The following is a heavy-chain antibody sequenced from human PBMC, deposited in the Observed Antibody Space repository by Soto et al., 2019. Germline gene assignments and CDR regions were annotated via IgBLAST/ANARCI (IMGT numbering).Heavy chain of an antibody. D-gene: IGHD3-10*01. J-gene: IGHJ4*02. CDR2: INTDGSGT. CDR1: GFIFSSDW. Sequence: EVQLVESGGGLVQPGGSLRLSCAASGFIFSSDWMHWVRQAPGGGLVWVSRINTDGSGTTYADSVKGRFTISRDNSKDRVYLQMNSLRAEGTAVYYCAGDGRGEQHYFDFWGQGILVTVSS. CDR3: AGDGRGEQHYFDF. V-gene: IGHV3-74*01.